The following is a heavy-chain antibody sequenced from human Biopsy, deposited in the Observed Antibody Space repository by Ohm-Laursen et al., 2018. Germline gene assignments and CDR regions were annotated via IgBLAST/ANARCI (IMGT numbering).Heavy chain of an antibody. D-gene: IGHD1-26*01. Sequence: SETLSLTCTVSGDSINSSYWSWIRQPPGKGLEWIGYIYYTGSTNYNPSLKSRVTISVDTSMNHLSLRLTFVTAADTAVYYCARHAPSYSGSYWRYFDLWGRGTLVTVSS. J-gene: IGHJ2*01. V-gene: IGHV4-59*08. CDR3: ARHAPSYSGSYWRYFDL. CDR2: IYYTGST. CDR1: GDSINSSY.